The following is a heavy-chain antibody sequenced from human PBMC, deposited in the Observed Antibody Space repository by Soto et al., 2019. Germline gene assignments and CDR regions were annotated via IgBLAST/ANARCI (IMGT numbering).Heavy chain of an antibody. D-gene: IGHD6-19*01. V-gene: IGHV1-3*01. J-gene: IGHJ4*02. Sequence: GASVKVSCKASGYTFTSYAIHWVRQAPGQGLEWMGWINAGAGGTVYSQKFQDRVTITRDRSASTAAMEPSSLRSEDTAVYYCAREIYTSGRYDYWGQGTLVTVSS. CDR2: INAGAGGT. CDR1: GYTFTSYA. CDR3: AREIYTSGRYDY.